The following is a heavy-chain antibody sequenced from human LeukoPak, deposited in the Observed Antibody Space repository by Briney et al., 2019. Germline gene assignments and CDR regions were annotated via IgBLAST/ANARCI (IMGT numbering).Heavy chain of an antibody. D-gene: IGHD2-2*01. CDR1: GSTFTNAW. V-gene: IGHV3-15*01. CDR3: TTDGPKGYCTSTSCYYAY. CDR2: MKSKIDGGTT. Sequence: GGSLRLSSAASGSTFTNAWMSWVRQAPGKGLEWVGRMKSKIDGGTTDYAAPVKGRFTISRDDSENTLYLQMNSLKTEAAAVYYCTTDGPKGYCTSTSCYYAYWGQGILVTVSS. J-gene: IGHJ4*02.